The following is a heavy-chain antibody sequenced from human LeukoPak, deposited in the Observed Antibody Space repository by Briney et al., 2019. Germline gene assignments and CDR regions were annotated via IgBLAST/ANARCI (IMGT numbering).Heavy chain of an antibody. Sequence: GGSLRLSCAASGFTFSSYAMSWVRQAPGKGLEWVSAISGSGGSTYYADPVKGRFTISRDNSKNTPYLQMNSLRAEDTAVYYCAGWSVVVPARPEAFDIWGQGTMVTVSS. CDR3: AGWSVVVPARPEAFDI. CDR1: GFTFSSYA. D-gene: IGHD2-2*01. V-gene: IGHV3-23*01. J-gene: IGHJ3*02. CDR2: ISGSGGST.